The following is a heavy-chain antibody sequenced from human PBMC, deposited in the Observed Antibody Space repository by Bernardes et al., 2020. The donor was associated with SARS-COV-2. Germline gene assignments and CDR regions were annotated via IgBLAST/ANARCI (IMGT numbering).Heavy chain of an antibody. J-gene: IGHJ4*02. V-gene: IGHV3-21*04. D-gene: IGHD2-15*01. Sequence: GGSLRLSCAASGFTFSSYSMNWVRQAPGKGLEWVSSISSSSSYIYYADSVKGRFTISRDNAKNSLYLQMNSLRAEDTAVYYCAGGGGDIVTVLAPGQYFDYWGQGALVTVSS. CDR1: GFTFSSYS. CDR3: AGGGGDIVTVLAPGQYFDY. CDR2: ISSSSSYI.